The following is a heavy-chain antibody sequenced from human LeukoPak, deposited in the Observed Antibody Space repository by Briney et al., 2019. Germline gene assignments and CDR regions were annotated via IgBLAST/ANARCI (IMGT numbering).Heavy chain of an antibody. CDR3: ASRASSVAPFDY. J-gene: IGHJ4*02. CDR1: GFTFDDYG. D-gene: IGHD4-23*01. V-gene: IGHV3-20*04. CDR2: INWNGGNT. Sequence: GGSLRLSCAASGFTFDDYGMSWVRQAPGKGLEWVSGINWNGGNTGYADSVKGRFTISRDNAKNSLYLQMNSLRAEDTALYYCASRASSVAPFDYWGQGTLVTVSS.